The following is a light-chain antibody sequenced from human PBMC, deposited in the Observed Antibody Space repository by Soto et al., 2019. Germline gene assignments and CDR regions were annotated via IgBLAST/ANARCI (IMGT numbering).Light chain of an antibody. J-gene: IGKJ5*01. CDR1: ESVSGN. CDR3: QQYSKWPT. CDR2: DTA. V-gene: IGKV3-15*01. Sequence: EIVMTQSPATLSVSPGERATLSCRASESVSGNLAWYQQKPGQAPRLLIYDTASRATAIPARFSGSGSGTEFTLTISSLQSEDFAVYYCQQYSKWPTFGQGTRWRL.